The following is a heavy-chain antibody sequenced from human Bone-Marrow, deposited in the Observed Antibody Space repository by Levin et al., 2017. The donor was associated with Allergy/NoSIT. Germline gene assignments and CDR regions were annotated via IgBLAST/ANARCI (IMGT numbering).Heavy chain of an antibody. CDR2: ISWNSGHI. J-gene: IGHJ4*02. CDR1: GFTFDDYA. D-gene: IGHD6-13*01. CDR3: AKVGRSSWYGLFDY. Sequence: GGSLRLSCAASGFTFDDYAMHWVRQAPGKGLEWVSGISWNSGHIEYADSVKGRFTISRDNAKNSLYLQMNSLRAEDTAFYYCAKVGRSSWYGLFDYWGQGTLVTVSS. V-gene: IGHV3-9*01.